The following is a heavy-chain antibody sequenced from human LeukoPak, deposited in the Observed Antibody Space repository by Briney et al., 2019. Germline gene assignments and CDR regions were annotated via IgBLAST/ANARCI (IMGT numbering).Heavy chain of an antibody. J-gene: IGHJ4*02. V-gene: IGHV3-23*01. CDR1: GFTFSSYA. CDR3: AKDRSCTNDICHGDFDY. Sequence: GGSLRLSCTASGFTFSSYAVSWVRQAPGKGLEWVSSISGSGGSTYSADSVKGRFAISRDNSKNTLYLQMNSLRAEDTALYYCAKDRSCTNDICHGDFDYWGQGTLVTVSS. CDR2: ISGSGGST. D-gene: IGHD2-8*01.